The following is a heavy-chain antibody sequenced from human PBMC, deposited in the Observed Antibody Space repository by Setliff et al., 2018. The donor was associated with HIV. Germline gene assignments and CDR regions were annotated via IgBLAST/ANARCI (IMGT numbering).Heavy chain of an antibody. V-gene: IGHV4-39*01. CDR1: GGPISTDHN. CDR3: ARHRQWHLLPDH. D-gene: IGHD6-19*01. Sequence: SETLSLTCTVSGGPISTDHNWGWFRQPPGKGLEWIAGIHEKGHTYYNPSLKSRVTILMDTSNKQFSVRPRSVTAADTATYYCARHRQWHLLPDHWGQGVWVTVSS. J-gene: IGHJ4*02. CDR2: IHEKGHT.